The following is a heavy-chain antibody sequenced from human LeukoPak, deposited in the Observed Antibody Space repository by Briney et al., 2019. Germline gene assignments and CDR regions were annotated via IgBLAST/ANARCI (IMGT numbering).Heavy chain of an antibody. CDR2: INQDGSDK. D-gene: IGHD3-22*01. CDR3: ARDLGDTSGYYFDN. V-gene: IGHV3-7*01. J-gene: IGHJ4*02. CDR1: GFTFSSYW. Sequence: GGSLRLSCAASGFTFSSYWMSWVRQAPGKGLEGVANINQDGSDKLYVDSVKGRFTISRDNAKNSQFLQMNSLRADDTAVYYCARDLGDTSGYYFDNWGQGTLVTVSS.